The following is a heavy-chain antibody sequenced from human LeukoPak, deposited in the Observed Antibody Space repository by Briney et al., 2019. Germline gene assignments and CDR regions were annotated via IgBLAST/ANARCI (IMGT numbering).Heavy chain of an antibody. CDR2: IYSGDST. J-gene: IGHJ6*03. Sequence: GGSLRLSCAASELTVTNNYMSWVRQAPGKGLEWVSVIYSGDSTYYADSVKGRFTISRDNSKNTLYLQMNSLRAEDTAVYYCARLYRSSSPYYYMDVWGKGTTVTVSS. CDR3: ARLYRSSSPYYYMDV. D-gene: IGHD6-6*01. V-gene: IGHV3-66*02. CDR1: ELTVTNNY.